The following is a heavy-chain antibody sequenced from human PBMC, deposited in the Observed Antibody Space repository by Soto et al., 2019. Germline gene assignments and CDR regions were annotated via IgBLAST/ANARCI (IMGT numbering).Heavy chain of an antibody. CDR2: ISSNGGST. V-gene: IGHV3-64*01. CDR3: ARDGYCSITSCYSFDY. J-gene: IGHJ4*02. Sequence: VGSLRLSCAASGFTFSSYAMHWVRQAPGKGLEYVSAISSNGGSTYYANSVKGRFTISRDNSKNTLYLQMGSLRAEDMAVYYCARDGYCSITSCYSFDYWGQGTLVTVSS. D-gene: IGHD2-2*03. CDR1: GFTFSSYA.